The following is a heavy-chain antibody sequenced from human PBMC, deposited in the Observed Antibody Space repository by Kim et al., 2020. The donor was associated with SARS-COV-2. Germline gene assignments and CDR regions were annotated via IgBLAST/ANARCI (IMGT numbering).Heavy chain of an antibody. V-gene: IGHV4-39*07. CDR2: IYFSGTT. J-gene: IGHJ6*02. CDR1: GGSIDNNSFY. Sequence: SETLSLTCTVSGGSIDNNSFYWGWIRQPPGKGLEWVGTIYFSGTTYYSPSLRSRNSLSLDPSKNQVSLKLRSVTAADTTMYFCAREVVDVLSDFYEDFGMDVWGHRIMVTVSS. D-gene: IGHD3-9*01. CDR3: AREVVDVLSDFYEDFGMDV.